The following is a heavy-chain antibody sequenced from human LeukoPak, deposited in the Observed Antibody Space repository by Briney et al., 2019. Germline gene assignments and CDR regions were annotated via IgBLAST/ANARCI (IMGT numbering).Heavy chain of an antibody. CDR2: IYTSGST. J-gene: IGHJ4*02. Sequence: SETLSLTCTVSGGSISSYYWSWIRQPAGKGLEWIGRIYTSGSTNYNPSLKSRVTMSVDTSKNQFSLKLSSVTAADTAVYYCARSSFGYDFWSGQAFDYWGQGTLVTVSS. CDR3: ARSSFGYDFWSGQAFDY. CDR1: GGSISSYY. V-gene: IGHV4-4*07. D-gene: IGHD3-3*01.